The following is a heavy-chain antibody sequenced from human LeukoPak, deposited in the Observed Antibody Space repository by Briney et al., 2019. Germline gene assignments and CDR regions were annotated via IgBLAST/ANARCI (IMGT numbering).Heavy chain of an antibody. CDR2: TCYRSRWYN. D-gene: IGHD7-27*01. Sequence: SQTLSLTCAISGDSVSSNSAAWNGIRQSPSRGLEWLGRTCYRSRWYNDYAVSVKSRVTINPNTSKNQFSLQLNSVTPEDTAVYYCARGWGGFDYWGQGTLVTVSS. V-gene: IGHV6-1*01. CDR1: GDSVSSNSAA. CDR3: ARGWGGFDY. J-gene: IGHJ4*02.